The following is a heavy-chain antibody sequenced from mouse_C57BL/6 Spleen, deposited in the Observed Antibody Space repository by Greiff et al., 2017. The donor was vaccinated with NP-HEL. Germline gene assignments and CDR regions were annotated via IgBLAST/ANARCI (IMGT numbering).Heavy chain of an antibody. J-gene: IGHJ2*01. V-gene: IGHV1-76*01. CDR3: ARAELLLSYYFDY. Sequence: QVQLQQSGAELVRPGASVKLSCKASGYTFTDYYINWVKQRPGQGLEWIARIYPGSGNTYYNEKFKGKATLTAEKSSSTAYMQLSSLTSEDSAVYFCARAELLLSYYFDYWGQGTTLTVSS. CDR2: IYPGSGNT. D-gene: IGHD2-12*01. CDR1: GYTFTDYY.